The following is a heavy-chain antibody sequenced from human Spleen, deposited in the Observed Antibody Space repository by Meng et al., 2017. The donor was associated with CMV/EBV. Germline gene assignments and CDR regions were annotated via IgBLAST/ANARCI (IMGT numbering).Heavy chain of an antibody. D-gene: IGHD3-10*01. CDR1: GITFSHYD. V-gene: IGHV3-30-3*01. CDR2: ISYDGTKK. CDR3: ARLTTMVAFDI. J-gene: IGHJ3*02. Sequence: LSLTCAVSGITFSHYDMHWVRQAPGKGLEWVAVISYDGTKKYYADSVKGRFTVSRDNSKNTLYLQMNSLRVEDTAVYYCARLTTMVAFDIWGQGTMVTVS.